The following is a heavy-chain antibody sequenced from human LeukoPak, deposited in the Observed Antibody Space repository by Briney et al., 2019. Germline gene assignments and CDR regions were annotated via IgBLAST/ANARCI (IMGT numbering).Heavy chain of an antibody. V-gene: IGHV3-23*01. CDR1: GFTFTSYA. CDR2: ISGSGGST. D-gene: IGHD4/OR15-4a*01. J-gene: IGHJ1*01. Sequence: SGGSLRLSCAASGFTFTSYAMSWVRQVSGEGLEWVSVISGSGGSTYYADSVKGRFTISRDNSKNTLYLRMKSLRAEDTAVYYCAKEIYGDPTGGRFQHWGQGTLVTVSS. CDR3: AKEIYGDPTGGRFQH.